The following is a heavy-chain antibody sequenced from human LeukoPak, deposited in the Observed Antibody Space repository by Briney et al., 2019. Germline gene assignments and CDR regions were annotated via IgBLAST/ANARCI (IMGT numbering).Heavy chain of an antibody. Sequence: GGSLRLSCAASGFTFSDYWMHWVRQAPGKGLEWVAVISYDGSNKYYAGSVKGRFTISRDNSKNTLYLQMNSLRAEDTAVYYCAREPPRLLLPPLDYWGQGTLVTVSS. CDR2: ISYDGSNK. CDR1: GFTFSDYW. D-gene: IGHD3-22*01. CDR3: AREPPRLLLPPLDY. J-gene: IGHJ4*02. V-gene: IGHV3-30-3*01.